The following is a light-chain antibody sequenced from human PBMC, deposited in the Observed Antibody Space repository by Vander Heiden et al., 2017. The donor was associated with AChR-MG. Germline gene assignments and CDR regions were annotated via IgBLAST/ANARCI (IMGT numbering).Light chain of an antibody. CDR1: QSVSSN. CDR3: QQYNTGPPLYT. J-gene: IGKJ2*01. CDR2: SAS. V-gene: IGKV3-15*01. Sequence: EIVMPQSPATLSASPGERATLSCRASQSVSSNLAWNQQKSGQAPRLLISSASTRATGVPAMFSGSGSGTEFTLTISGLQSEDFAVYYCQQYNTGPPLYTFGQGTKLEIK.